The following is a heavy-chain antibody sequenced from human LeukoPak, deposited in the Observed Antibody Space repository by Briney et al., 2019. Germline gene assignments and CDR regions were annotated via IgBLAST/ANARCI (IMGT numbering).Heavy chain of an antibody. CDR3: ARVDIDIVAGMDV. V-gene: IGHV3-53*01. CDR2: IYSGGST. Sequence: GGSLRLSCAASGFTVSGNYMSWVRQAPGKGLEWVSLIYSGGSTYYADSVKGRFTISRDNSKNTLYLQMNSLRAEDTAVYYCARVDIDIVAGMDVWGQGTTVTVSS. CDR1: GFTVSGNY. D-gene: IGHD2-2*03. J-gene: IGHJ6*02.